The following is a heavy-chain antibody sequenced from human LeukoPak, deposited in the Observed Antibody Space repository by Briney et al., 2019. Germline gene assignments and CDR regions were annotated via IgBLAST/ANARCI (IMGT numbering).Heavy chain of an antibody. J-gene: IGHJ4*02. V-gene: IGHV3-33*01. D-gene: IGHD5-24*01. CDR2: IWYDGSNK. Sequence: TGGSLGLSCAASGFTFSSYGMHWVRQAPGKGLEWVAVIWYDGSNKYYADSVKGRFTISRDNSKNTLYLQMNSLRAEDTAVYYCARARDGYRTDYFDYWGQGTLVTVSS. CDR3: ARARDGYRTDYFDY. CDR1: GFTFSSYG.